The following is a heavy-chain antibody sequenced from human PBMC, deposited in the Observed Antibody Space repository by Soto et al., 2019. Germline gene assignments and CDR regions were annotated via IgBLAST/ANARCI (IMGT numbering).Heavy chain of an antibody. D-gene: IGHD6-13*01. CDR2: IYYSGST. CDR3: ASRETYSRAGYYYYGMDV. CDR1: GGSISSGDYY. J-gene: IGHJ6*02. V-gene: IGHV4-30-4*01. Sequence: SETLSLTCTVSGGSISSGDYYWSWIRQPPGKGLEWIGYIYYSGSTYYNPSLKSRVTISVDTSKNQFSLKLSSVTAADTAVYYCASRETYSRAGYYYYGMDVWGQGTTVTVS.